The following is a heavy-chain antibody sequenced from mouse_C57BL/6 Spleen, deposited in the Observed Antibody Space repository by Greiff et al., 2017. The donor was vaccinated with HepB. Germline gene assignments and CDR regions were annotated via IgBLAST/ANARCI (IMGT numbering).Heavy chain of an antibody. D-gene: IGHD2-3*01. V-gene: IGHV5-16*01. Sequence: EVRVVESEGGLVQPGSSMILSCTASGFTFSDYYMAWVRQVPEKGLEWVANINYDGSSTYYLDSLKSRFIISRDNAKNILYLQMSSLKSEDTATYYCARDPDGYYWYFDVWGTGTTVTVSS. CDR2: INYDGSST. J-gene: IGHJ1*03. CDR3: ARDPDGYYWYFDV. CDR1: GFTFSDYY.